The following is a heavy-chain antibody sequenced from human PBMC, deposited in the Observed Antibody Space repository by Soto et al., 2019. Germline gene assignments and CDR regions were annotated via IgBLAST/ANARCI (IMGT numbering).Heavy chain of an antibody. D-gene: IGHD3-10*01. CDR3: ARVWGGAFDI. CDR1: GGSISSYY. V-gene: IGHV4-59*01. J-gene: IGHJ3*02. CDR2: TYYSGST. Sequence: SETLSLTCTVSGGSISSYYWSWIRQPPGKGLEWIGYTYYSGSTNYNPSLKSRVTISVDTSKNQFSLKLSSVTAADTAVYYCARVWGGAFDIWGQGTMVTVSS.